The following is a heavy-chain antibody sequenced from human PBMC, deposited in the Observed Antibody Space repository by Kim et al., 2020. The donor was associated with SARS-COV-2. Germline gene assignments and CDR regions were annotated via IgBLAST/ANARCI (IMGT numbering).Heavy chain of an antibody. V-gene: IGHV3-23*01. CDR3: AVKGAFGSGY. CDR2: ISGSGGKT. J-gene: IGHJ1*01. CDR1: GFTFSSYA. Sequence: GGSLRLSCAASGFTFSSYAMSWVRQAPGKGLEWVSFISGSGGKTYYADAVRGRVTISRDNSKSTLYLQMNSLRAEDTAVYYCAVKGAFGSGYGGQGTLVTVSS. D-gene: IGHD5-12*01.